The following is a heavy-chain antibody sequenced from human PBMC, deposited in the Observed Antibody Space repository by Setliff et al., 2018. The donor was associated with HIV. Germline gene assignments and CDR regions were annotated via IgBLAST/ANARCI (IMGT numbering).Heavy chain of an antibody. D-gene: IGHD6-19*01. J-gene: IGHJ6*02. CDR3: ARLGSGWSDSYYYAMDI. Sequence: ASVKVSCKASGYTFTTYGISWVRQAPGHGLEWMGWISPNFGNTKYAQKFLDRVTMTIDTATSRAYMELRSLRSDDTAVYFCARLGSGWSDSYYYAMDIWGQGTTVTVSS. V-gene: IGHV1-18*04. CDR1: GYTFTTYG. CDR2: ISPNFGNT.